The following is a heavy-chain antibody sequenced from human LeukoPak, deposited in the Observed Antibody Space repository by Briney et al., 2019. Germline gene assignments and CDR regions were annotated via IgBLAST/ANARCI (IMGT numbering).Heavy chain of an antibody. CDR2: IYYSGST. CDR3: ARAVTGEYYYYMDV. V-gene: IGHV4-59*01. J-gene: IGHJ6*03. Sequence: SETLSLTCTISGGSLSNFYWTWIRQPPGKGLEWIGYIYYSGSTNYNPSLKSRVTISVDTSKNQFSLKLSSVTAADTAVYYCARAVTGEYYYYMDVWGKGTTVTISS. D-gene: IGHD3-16*01. CDR1: GGSLSNFY.